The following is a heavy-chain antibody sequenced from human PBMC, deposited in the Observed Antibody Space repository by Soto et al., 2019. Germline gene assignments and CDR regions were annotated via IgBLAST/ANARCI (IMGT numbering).Heavy chain of an antibody. CDR3: AKKSLGSITVPALYYFDY. V-gene: IGHV3-23*01. Sequence: EVQLLESGGGLVQPGGSLRLSCAASGFTFGNYAFSWVRQAPGKGLEWVSVISGGGDATYYPDSVKGRFTTSRDNSKNSVYLQINSLRAEDTAVYDWAKKSLGSITVPALYYFDYWGQGTLVTVSS. J-gene: IGHJ4*02. D-gene: IGHD6-19*01. CDR1: GFTFGNYA. CDR2: ISGGGDAT.